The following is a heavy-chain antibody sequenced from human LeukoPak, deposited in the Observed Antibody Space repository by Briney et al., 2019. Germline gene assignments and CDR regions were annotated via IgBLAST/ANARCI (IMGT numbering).Heavy chain of an antibody. CDR3: ASHSYLGGGDY. J-gene: IGHJ4*02. CDR2: IYTSGST. Sequence: PSETLSLTCTVSGGSISSYYWSWIRQPAGKVLEWIGRIYTSGSTNYNPSLKSRVTMSVDTSKNPFSLKLSSVTAADTAVYYCASHSYLGGGDYWGQGPLVPVSS. CDR1: GGSISSYY. V-gene: IGHV4-4*07. D-gene: IGHD1-26*01.